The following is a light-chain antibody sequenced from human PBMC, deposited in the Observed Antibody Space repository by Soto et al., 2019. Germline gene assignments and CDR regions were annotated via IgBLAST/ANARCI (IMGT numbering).Light chain of an antibody. CDR2: DVS. CDR3: SSYINSGIPYV. CDR1: SSDVGAHNY. Sequence: QSALTQPASVSGSPGQSITISCTGTSSDVGAHNYVSWYQQHPGKAPKLMIYDVSNRPSGVSNRFSGSKSGNTASLTISGLQAEDEADYYCSSYINSGIPYVFGTGTQLTVL. J-gene: IGLJ1*01. V-gene: IGLV2-14*03.